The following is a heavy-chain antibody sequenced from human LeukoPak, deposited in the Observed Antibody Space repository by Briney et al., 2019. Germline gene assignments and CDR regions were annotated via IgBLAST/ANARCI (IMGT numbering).Heavy chain of an antibody. CDR1: GYTFTSYG. CDR2: ISAYNGNT. Sequence: ASVKVSCKTSGYTFTSYGFSWVRQAPGQGLEWMGWISAYNGNTNYAQKLQGRVTMTTDTPTSTAYMELRSLRSDDTAVYYCARDWEEGYSYGTYYFDYWGQGTLVTVSS. D-gene: IGHD5-18*01. J-gene: IGHJ4*02. V-gene: IGHV1-18*04. CDR3: ARDWEEGYSYGTYYFDY.